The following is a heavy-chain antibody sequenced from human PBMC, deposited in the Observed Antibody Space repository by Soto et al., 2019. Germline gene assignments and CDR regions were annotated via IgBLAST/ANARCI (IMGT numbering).Heavy chain of an antibody. Sequence: GASVMVSCKASGYPFTSYDINWVRQATGQGLEWMGWMNPNSGNTGCAQKFQGRVTMTRNTSISTAYMELSSLRSEDTAGYYCAREVGATSKLTSWVNWLDPWGQGTLVPSPQ. CDR2: MNPNSGNT. D-gene: IGHD1-26*01. V-gene: IGHV1-8*01. CDR1: GYPFTSYD. CDR3: AREVGATSKLTSWVNWLDP. J-gene: IGHJ5*02.